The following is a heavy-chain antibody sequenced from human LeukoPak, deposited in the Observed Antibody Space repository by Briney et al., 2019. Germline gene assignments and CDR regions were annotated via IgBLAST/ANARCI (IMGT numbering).Heavy chain of an antibody. CDR3: TRRYGGHSGWAGYHDS. D-gene: IGHD6-19*01. CDR2: IRSDGSST. V-gene: IGHV3-64*01. Sequence: GGSLRLSCVASGFSFSAYIMHWVRQAPGKGLEYVSAIRSDGSSTFYPNSVKGRFTISRDNSKSTLYLQMGSLRAKDTAVYYCTRRYGGHSGWAGYHDSWGQGTLVTVSS. CDR1: GFSFSAYI. J-gene: IGHJ4*02.